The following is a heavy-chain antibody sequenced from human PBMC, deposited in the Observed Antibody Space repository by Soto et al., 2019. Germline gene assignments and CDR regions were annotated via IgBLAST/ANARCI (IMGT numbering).Heavy chain of an antibody. CDR3: ARDLLRLDYYDSSGYQPRDY. CDR1: GFTFSSYA. V-gene: IGHV3-30-3*01. D-gene: IGHD3-22*01. CDR2: ISYDGSNK. J-gene: IGHJ4*02. Sequence: PGGSLRLSCAASGFTFSSYAMHWVRQAPGKGLEWVAVISYDGSNKYYADSVKGRFTISRDNSKNTLYLQMNSLRAEDTAVYYCARDLLRLDYYDSSGYQPRDYWGQGTLVTVSS.